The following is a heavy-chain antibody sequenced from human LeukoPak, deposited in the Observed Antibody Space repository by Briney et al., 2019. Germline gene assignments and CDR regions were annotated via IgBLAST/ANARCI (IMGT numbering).Heavy chain of an antibody. CDR1: GFAFSDFS. J-gene: IGHJ4*02. CDR2: TRGSGSGMGSGN. V-gene: IGHV3-21*05. Sequence: GGSLRLSCAASGFAFSDFSMNWVRQAPGKGLEWVANTRGSGSGMGSGNYYAVSVKGRFTISRDDAKNSLYLQMYSLRAEDTAFYYCARDDNWGFDYWGQGALVTVSS. CDR3: ARDDNWGFDY. D-gene: IGHD7-27*01.